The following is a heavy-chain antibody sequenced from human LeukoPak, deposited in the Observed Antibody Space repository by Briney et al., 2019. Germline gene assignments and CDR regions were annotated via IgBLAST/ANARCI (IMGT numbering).Heavy chain of an antibody. CDR1: GFTFSDYW. Sequence: GGSLRLSCAASGFTFSDYWMHWVRQAPGKGLVWGSVVGKDGSGIVYADPVKGRFTVSRADAKNMVCLQMNSLRVEDTGVYYCSRVLDYRLDVGGEGTTVTVSS. CDR2: VGKDGSGI. V-gene: IGHV3-74*01. J-gene: IGHJ6*01. CDR3: SRVLDYRLDV.